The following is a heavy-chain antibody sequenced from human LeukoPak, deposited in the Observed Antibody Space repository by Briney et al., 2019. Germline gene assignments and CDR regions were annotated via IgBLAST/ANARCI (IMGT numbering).Heavy chain of an antibody. V-gene: IGHV3-30*04. CDR1: GFTFKDYA. J-gene: IGHJ1*01. D-gene: IGHD2-2*01. CDR2: IASDGRTT. Sequence: PGRALRLSCSASGFTFKDYAMHWVRQAPGLGLEWVAVIASDGRTTYYADSVSGRFTISRDKSNNALSLQMNSLSADDTAVYYCARAAEASCSGTSCYRYFHHWGQGTLVIVSS. CDR3: ARAAEASCSGTSCYRYFHH.